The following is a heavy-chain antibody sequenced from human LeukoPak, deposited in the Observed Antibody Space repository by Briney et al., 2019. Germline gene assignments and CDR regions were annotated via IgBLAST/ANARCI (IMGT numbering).Heavy chain of an antibody. V-gene: IGHV4-61*05. D-gene: IGHD5-24*01. CDR2: IYYSGST. CDR1: GGSIRSSYYY. CDR3: ARGLGWLQTLFDY. J-gene: IGHJ4*02. Sequence: SETLSLTCTVSGGSIRSSYYYWGWIRQPPGKGLEWIGYIYYSGSTNYNPSLKSRVTISVDTSKNQFSLKLSSVTAADTAVYYCARGLGWLQTLFDYWGQGTLVTVSS.